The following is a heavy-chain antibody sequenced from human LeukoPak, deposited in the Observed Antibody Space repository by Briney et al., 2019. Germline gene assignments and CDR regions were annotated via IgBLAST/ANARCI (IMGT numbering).Heavy chain of an antibody. CDR2: IHYSGST. CDR3: ARGGAPSWFGVLLGFYYVDV. Sequence: SETLSPTCTVSGGSISSNCSGWIRQPPGEGRGWSGSIHYSGSTNYNPSLKSRVTISVDTSKSQLSLKLSSVTAADTAVYYCARGGAPSWFGVLLGFYYVDVWGKGTTVTISS. D-gene: IGHD3-10*01. J-gene: IGHJ6*03. CDR1: GGSISSNC. V-gene: IGHV4-59*01.